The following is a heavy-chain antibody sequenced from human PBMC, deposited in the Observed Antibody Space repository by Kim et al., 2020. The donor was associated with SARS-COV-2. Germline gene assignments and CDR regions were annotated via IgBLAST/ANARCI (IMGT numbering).Heavy chain of an antibody. CDR1: GYSFTSYW. D-gene: IGHD3-10*01. J-gene: IGHJ3*02. CDR2: IDPSDSYT. CDR3: ARRYYYGSGRTPYYAFDI. V-gene: IGHV5-10-1*01. Sequence: GESLKISCKGSGYSFTSYWISWVRQMPGKGLEWMGRIDPSDSYTNYSPSFQGHVTISADKSISTAYLQWSSLKASDTAMYYCARRYYYGSGRTPYYAFDIWGQGTMVTVSS.